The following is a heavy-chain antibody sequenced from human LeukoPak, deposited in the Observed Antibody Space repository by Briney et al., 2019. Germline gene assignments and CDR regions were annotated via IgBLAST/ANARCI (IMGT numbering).Heavy chain of an antibody. Sequence: PSETLSLTCTVSGGSISGYYWSWIRQPLGKGLEWIGYIYYSGSTNYNPSLKSRVTISVDTSKNQFSLKLSSVTAADTAVYYCARRTPYSSSWYWYFDLWGRGTLVTVSS. V-gene: IGHV4-59*08. CDR3: ARRTPYSSSWYWYFDL. D-gene: IGHD6-13*01. CDR1: GGSISGYY. CDR2: IYYSGST. J-gene: IGHJ2*01.